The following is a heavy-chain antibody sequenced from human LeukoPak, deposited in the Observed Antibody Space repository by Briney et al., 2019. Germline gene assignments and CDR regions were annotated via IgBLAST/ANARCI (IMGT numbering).Heavy chain of an antibody. CDR1: GGSISSYY. CDR2: IYYSGST. CDR3: ARRGYSSGWYYFDY. D-gene: IGHD6-19*01. Sequence: SETLSLTCTVSGGSISSYYWTWIRQPPGKGLEWIGYIYYSGSTNYNPSLKSRVTISVDTSKNQFSLKMSSVTAADTAVYYCARRGYSSGWYYFDYWGQGTLVTVSS. J-gene: IGHJ4*02. V-gene: IGHV4-59*08.